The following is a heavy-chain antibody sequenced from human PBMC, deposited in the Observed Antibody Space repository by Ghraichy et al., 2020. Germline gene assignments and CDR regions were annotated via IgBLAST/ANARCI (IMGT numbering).Heavy chain of an antibody. V-gene: IGHV4-59*01. Sequence: ETLSLICTVSGGSTTFYYWSWIRQPPGKGLEWIGYIYYSGSTNYNPSFKSRVTISVDTSKNQFSLQLSSVIAADTAIYYCARGRYSSSWYVFDPWGQGTLVTVSS. D-gene: IGHD6-13*01. CDR1: GGSTTFYY. J-gene: IGHJ5*02. CDR2: IYYSGST. CDR3: ARGRYSSSWYVFDP.